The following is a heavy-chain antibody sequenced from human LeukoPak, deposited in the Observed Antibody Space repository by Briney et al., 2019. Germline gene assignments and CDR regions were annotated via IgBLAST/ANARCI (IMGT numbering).Heavy chain of an antibody. CDR2: IYYSGST. CDR1: GGSISSYY. D-gene: IGHD2-8*01. J-gene: IGHJ5*02. Sequence: SETLSLTCTVSGGSISSYYWSWIRQPPGKGLEWIGSIYYSGSTYYNPSLKSRVSISIDRSKRQFSLRLTSVTAAETAVYYCARAIALNGGNWFDPWGQGTLVTVSS. V-gene: IGHV4-59*12. CDR3: ARAIALNGGNWFDP.